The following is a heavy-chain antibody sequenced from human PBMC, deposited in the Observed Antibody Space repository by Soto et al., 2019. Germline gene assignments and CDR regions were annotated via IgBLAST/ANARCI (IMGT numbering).Heavy chain of an antibody. D-gene: IGHD3-16*01. CDR3: VKQGGGGFSVD. V-gene: IGHV3-30*02. Sequence: TGGSLRLSCAASGLTFRTSGMHWVRQAPGKGLEYVAVMWYDGSNKYYADSVKGRFTISRGNSKNTVYLQMSSLRADDTAIYYCVKQGGGGFSVDWGKGTLVTVSS. J-gene: IGHJ4*02. CDR1: GLTFRTSG. CDR2: MWYDGSNK.